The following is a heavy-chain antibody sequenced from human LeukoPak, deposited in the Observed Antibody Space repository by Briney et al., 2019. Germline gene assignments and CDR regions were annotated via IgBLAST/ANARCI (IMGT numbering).Heavy chain of an antibody. D-gene: IGHD3-10*01. V-gene: IGHV1-18*01. J-gene: IGHJ5*02. CDR2: ISAYNGNT. Sequence: ASVKVSCKASGYTFTSYGISWVRQAPGQGLEWMGWISAYNGNTNYAQKLQGRVTMTTDTSTSTAYMELRSLRSDDTAVYYCARDRQPMVRGVITLDPWGQGTLVTVSS. CDR1: GYTFTSYG. CDR3: ARDRQPMVRGVITLDP.